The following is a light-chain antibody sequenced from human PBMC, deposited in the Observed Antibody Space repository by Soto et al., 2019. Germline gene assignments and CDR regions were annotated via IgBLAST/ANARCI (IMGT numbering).Light chain of an antibody. CDR2: GAS. CDR3: QQYGDPPLT. V-gene: IGKV3-20*01. Sequence: EIVLTQSPGTLSLSSGERATLSCRANQSVDDNFSAWYQRRPGQAPRLLIYGASTRATGIPRRFSGGGSGTDFTLTISRLEPEDFAVYYCQQYGDPPLTFGQGTQLEIK. J-gene: IGKJ5*01. CDR1: QSVDDNF.